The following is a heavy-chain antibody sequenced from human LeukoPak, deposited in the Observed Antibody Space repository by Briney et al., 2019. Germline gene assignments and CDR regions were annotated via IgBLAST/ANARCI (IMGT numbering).Heavy chain of an antibody. V-gene: IGHV3-30*18. CDR3: AKDNYGDYNYYYYGMDV. Sequence: GGSLRLSCAASGFTFSSYGMHWVRQAPGKGLEWVAVISYDGSNKYYADSVKGRFTISRDNSKNTLYLRMNSLRAEDTAVYYCAKDNYGDYNYYYYGMDVWGQGTTVTVSS. J-gene: IGHJ6*02. D-gene: IGHD4-17*01. CDR1: GFTFSSYG. CDR2: ISYDGSNK.